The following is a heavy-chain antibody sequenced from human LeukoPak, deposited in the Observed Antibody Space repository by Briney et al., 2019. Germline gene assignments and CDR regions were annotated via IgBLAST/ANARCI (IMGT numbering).Heavy chain of an antibody. V-gene: IGHV3-33*01. CDR1: GFTFSSYA. J-gene: IGHJ5*02. D-gene: IGHD3/OR15-3a*01. CDR3: ARSSLGLVITNWFDP. CDR2: IWYDGSNK. Sequence: GGSLRLSCAASGFTFSSYAMHWVRQAPGKGLEWVAVIWYDGSNKYYADSVKGRFTISRDNSKNTLYLQMSSLRAEDTAVYYCARSSLGLVITNWFDPWGQGTLVTVSS.